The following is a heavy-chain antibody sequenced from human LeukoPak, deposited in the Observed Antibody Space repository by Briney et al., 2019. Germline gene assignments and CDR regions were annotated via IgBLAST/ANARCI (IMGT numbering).Heavy chain of an antibody. CDR3: ASSTVVTQLDY. Sequence: SETLSLTCSVSGGSISSYYWSWIRQPAGKGLEWIGRIHTSGSTNYNPSLKSRVTMSLDTSKNQFSPKLSSVTAADTAVHYCASSTVVTQLDYWGQGTLVTVSS. J-gene: IGHJ4*02. CDR1: GGSISSYY. V-gene: IGHV4-4*07. CDR2: IHTSGST. D-gene: IGHD4-23*01.